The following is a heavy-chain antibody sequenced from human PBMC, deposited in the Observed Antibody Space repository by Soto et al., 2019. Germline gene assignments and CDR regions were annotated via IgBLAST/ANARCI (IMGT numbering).Heavy chain of an antibody. CDR3: ARDYGTNILGYYFDY. V-gene: IGHV4-59*01. Sequence: SETLSLTCTVSGGSISSYYWSWIRQPPGKGLEWIGYIYYSGSTNYNPSLKSRVTISVDTSKNQFSLKLSSVTAADTAVFYCARDYGTNILGYYFDYWGQGTLVTVSS. D-gene: IGHD1-26*01. CDR2: IYYSGST. CDR1: GGSISSYY. J-gene: IGHJ4*02.